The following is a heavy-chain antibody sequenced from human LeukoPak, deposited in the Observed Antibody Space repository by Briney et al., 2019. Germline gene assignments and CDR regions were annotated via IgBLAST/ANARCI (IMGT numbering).Heavy chain of an antibody. CDR3: ARAPPPGYDSSGYYYGAFDI. CDR1: GYSFSSYW. D-gene: IGHD3-22*01. V-gene: IGHV5-10-1*01. J-gene: IGHJ3*02. Sequence: GESLKISCKGSGYSFSSYWVSWVRQMPGKGLEWMGSIDPSDSYTNCSPSFQGHVTISTDKSISTAYLQWSSLRASDTAMYYCARAPPPGYDSSGYYYGAFDIWGQGTMVTVSS. CDR2: IDPSDSYT.